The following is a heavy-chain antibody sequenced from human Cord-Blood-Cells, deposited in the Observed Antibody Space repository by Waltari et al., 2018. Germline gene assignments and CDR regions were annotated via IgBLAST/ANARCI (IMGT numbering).Heavy chain of an antibody. CDR2: IYHSGST. J-gene: IGHJ5*02. Sequence: QVQLQESGPGRVKPSGTLPLTCAVSGGSIRSSTWRSWVRPPPGKGLEWIGEIYHSGSTNYNPSLKSRVTISVDKSKNQFSLKLSSVTAADTAVYYCARETAQQLPRTNWFDPWGQGTLVTVSS. CDR3: ARETAQQLPRTNWFDP. V-gene: IGHV4-4*02. CDR1: GGSIRSSTW. D-gene: IGHD6-13*01.